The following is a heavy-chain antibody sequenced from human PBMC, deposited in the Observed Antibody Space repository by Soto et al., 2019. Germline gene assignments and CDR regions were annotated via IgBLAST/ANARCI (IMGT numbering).Heavy chain of an antibody. J-gene: IGHJ3*01. V-gene: IGHV3-66*01. CDR1: GFTVSSNY. D-gene: IGHD3-22*01. CDR3: ARDQLYYNDISGRPLNAFDV. Sequence: PGGSLRLSCAVSGFTVSSNYMSWVRQAPGKGLEWVSVIYSGGSTYYADSVKGRFTISRDNSKNTLYLQMNSLRAEDTAVYYCARDQLYYNDISGRPLNAFDVWGQGTMVTVSS. CDR2: IYSGGST.